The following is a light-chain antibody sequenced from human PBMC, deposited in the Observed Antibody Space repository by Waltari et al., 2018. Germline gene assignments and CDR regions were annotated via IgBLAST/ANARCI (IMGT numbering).Light chain of an antibody. CDR3: SSYTSSSTVV. J-gene: IGLJ2*01. V-gene: IGLV2-14*01. CDR1: SSHAGGYNY. Sequence: QSALTQPAPVSGSPGQSITISCPGTSSHAGGYNYASWYQQHPGKAPKLMIYEVSHRPSGVSNRFSGSKSGNTASLTISGLQAEDEADYYCSSYTSSSTVVFGGGTKLTVL. CDR2: EVS.